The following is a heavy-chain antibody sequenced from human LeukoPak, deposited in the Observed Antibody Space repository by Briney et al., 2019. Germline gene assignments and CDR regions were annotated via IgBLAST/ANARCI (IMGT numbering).Heavy chain of an antibody. J-gene: IGHJ6*02. CDR3: ARDLTIFGVVITLDNYYYGMDV. CDR1: GYTFTNYY. V-gene: IGHV1-46*01. Sequence: GASVKVSCTASGYTFTNYYMHWVRQAPGQGLEWMGIINPSGGSTSYAQKFQGRVTMTRDTSTSTVYMELSSLRSEDTAVYYCARDLTIFGVVITLDNYYYGMDVWGQGTTVTVSS. CDR2: INPSGGST. D-gene: IGHD3-3*01.